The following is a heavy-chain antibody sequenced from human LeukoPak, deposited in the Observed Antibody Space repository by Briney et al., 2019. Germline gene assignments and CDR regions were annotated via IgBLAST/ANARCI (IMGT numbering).Heavy chain of an antibody. CDR1: GYTFTSYV. J-gene: IGHJ6*02. CDR3: ARDGIAAATYYYYGMDV. CDR2: ISAYNGNT. V-gene: IGHV1-18*01. Sequence: ASVKVSCKASGYTFTSYVISWVRQAPGQGLEWMGWISAYNGNTNYAQKLQGRVTMTTDTSTSTAYMELRSLRSDDTAVYYCARDGIAAATYYYYGMDVWGQGTTVTVSS. D-gene: IGHD6-13*01.